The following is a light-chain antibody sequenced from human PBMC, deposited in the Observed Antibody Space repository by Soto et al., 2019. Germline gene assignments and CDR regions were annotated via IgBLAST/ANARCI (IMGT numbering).Light chain of an antibody. V-gene: IGLV2-23*02. J-gene: IGLJ1*01. CDR1: SSGVGSYNL. CDR2: EVS. CDR3: CSYAGSSTFYV. Sequence: QYVLTQPASVSGSPGQSITISCTGTSSGVGSYNLVSWYQQHPGKAPKLMIYEVSKRPSGVSNRFSGSKSGNTASLTISGLQAEDEADYYCCSYAGSSTFYVFGTGTRSPS.